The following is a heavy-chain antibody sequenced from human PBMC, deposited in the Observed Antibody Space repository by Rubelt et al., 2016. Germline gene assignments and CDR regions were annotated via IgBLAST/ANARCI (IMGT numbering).Heavy chain of an antibody. CDR1: GYSFTSYW. J-gene: IGHJ4*02. Sequence: EVQLVQSGAEVKKPGESLRISCKGSGYSFTSYWISWVRQMPGKGLEWMGRLDPSDAYTIYSRSVQGRVAISADKSISTAYLQWSSLKASDTAMYYCAIYDFWSGYYLDYWGQGALVTVSS. D-gene: IGHD3-3*01. CDR2: LDPSDAYT. V-gene: IGHV5-10-1*03. CDR3: AIYDFWSGYYLDY.